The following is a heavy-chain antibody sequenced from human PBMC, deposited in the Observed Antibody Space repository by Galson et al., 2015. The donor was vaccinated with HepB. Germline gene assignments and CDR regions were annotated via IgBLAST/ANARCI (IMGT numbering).Heavy chain of an antibody. J-gene: IGHJ4*02. CDR1: GFRFSDSG. V-gene: IGHV3-30*02. Sequence: SLRLSCAVSGFRFSDSGMHWVRQSPGKGLEWLLFLQHDESRVFYGDSVKGRFTISRDISKNMLFLQMNSLTTEDSGVYYCAKDNPVLSSWGQGTLVTVSS. CDR2: LQHDESRV. CDR3: AKDNPVLSS.